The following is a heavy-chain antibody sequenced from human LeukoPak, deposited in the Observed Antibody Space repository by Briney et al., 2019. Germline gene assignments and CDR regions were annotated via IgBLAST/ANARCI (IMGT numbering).Heavy chain of an antibody. CDR2: INPNSGGI. V-gene: IGHV1-2*04. D-gene: IGHD3-9*01. J-gene: IGHJ3*02. CDR3: ARERETYYDILTGYRHDAFDI. Sequence: ASVKVSCKASGYTFTGYYMHWVRQAPGQGLEWMGWINPNSGGINYAQKFQGWVTMTRDTSISTAYMELSRLRSDDTAVYYCARERETYYDILTGYRHDAFDIWGQGTMVTVSS. CDR1: GYTFTGYY.